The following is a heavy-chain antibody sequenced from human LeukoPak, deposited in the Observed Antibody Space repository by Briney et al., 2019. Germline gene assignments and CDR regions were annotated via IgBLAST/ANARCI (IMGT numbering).Heavy chain of an antibody. CDR3: SMDLSGAHDY. J-gene: IGHJ4*02. V-gene: IGHV3-74*01. D-gene: IGHD2-2*03. CDR1: GFTFSSYW. CDR2: VNTDGRTT. Sequence: GGSLRLSCAASGFTFSSYWMHWVRQAPGKGLVWVSRVNTDGRTTNYADSARGRFTISRDNAENTLYLQMNSLRVEDTAVYYCSMDLSGAHDYWGQGSVVTVSS.